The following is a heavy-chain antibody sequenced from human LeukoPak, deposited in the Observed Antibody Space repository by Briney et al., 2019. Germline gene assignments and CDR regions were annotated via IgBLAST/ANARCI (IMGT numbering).Heavy chain of an antibody. CDR1: GYXFTNYW. Sequence: GESLKISCKGSGYXFTNYWISWVRQMPGRGLEWMGIIYPGDSDTRYSPSFQGQVTISGDRSISTAYLQWSSLKASDTAMYYCARGRYCTSTSCSHFDYWGQGTLVTVSS. V-gene: IGHV5-51*01. D-gene: IGHD2-2*01. CDR3: ARGRYCTSTSCSHFDY. CDR2: IYPGDSDT. J-gene: IGHJ4*02.